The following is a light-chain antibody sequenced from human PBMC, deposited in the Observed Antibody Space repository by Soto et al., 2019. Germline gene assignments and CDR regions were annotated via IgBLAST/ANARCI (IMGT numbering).Light chain of an antibody. Sequence: PPSASGSPGQSVTISCTGTSSDVGGYQYVSWYQQYPGKAPKLMIYAVNKRPSGVPDRFSGSRSGNTASLTVSGLQAEDEADYYCSSYAGSNNSLFGSGTNATVL. J-gene: IGLJ1*01. CDR3: SSYAGSNNSL. CDR2: AVN. CDR1: SSDVGGYQY. V-gene: IGLV2-8*01.